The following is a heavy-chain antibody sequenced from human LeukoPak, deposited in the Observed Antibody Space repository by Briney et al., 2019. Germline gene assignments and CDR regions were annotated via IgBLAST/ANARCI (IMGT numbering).Heavy chain of an antibody. CDR2: VYPDNGDT. CDR1: GYSFVSYH. Sequence: ASVKVSCKTSGYSFVSYHLHWVRQAPGQGLEWMGWVYPDNGDTEYAQKFQGRISMTRDLSLTTAYMELTSLQSDDTAVYYCIREICHYENWGQGTQVKVSS. D-gene: IGHD3-22*01. J-gene: IGHJ4*02. V-gene: IGHV1-2*02. CDR3: IREICHYEN.